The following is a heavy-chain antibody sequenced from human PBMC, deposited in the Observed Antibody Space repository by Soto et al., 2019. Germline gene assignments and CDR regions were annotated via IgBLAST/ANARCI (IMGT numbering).Heavy chain of an antibody. CDR2: ISWNSDKR. D-gene: IGHD1-1*01. CDR3: AKGVRRIWNEIDV. CDR1: GFSLDDYS. J-gene: IGHJ6*02. Sequence: EVQLVESGGDLVQPGASLRLSWAGFGFSLDDYSMHWVRQGPGKGLEWVSGISWNSDKRGYAASVRSRFTVSNDSAKKSLYLQMTSLRMECTVLLYCAKGVRRIWNEIDVWGQGTAVIVSS. V-gene: IGHV3-9*01.